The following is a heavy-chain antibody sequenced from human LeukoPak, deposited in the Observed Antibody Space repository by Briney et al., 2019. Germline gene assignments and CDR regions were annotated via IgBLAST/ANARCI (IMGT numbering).Heavy chain of an antibody. V-gene: IGHV1-24*01. CDR1: GYTLTELS. CDR2: FDPEDGET. J-gene: IGHJ4*02. Sequence: ASVKVSCKVCGYTLTELSMHWVRQAPGKGLEWMGGFDPEDGETIYAQKFQGRVTMTEDTSTDTAYMELSSLRSEDTAVYYCAADGLRYPDPYYFDYWGQGTLVTVSS. D-gene: IGHD3-9*01. CDR3: AADGLRYPDPYYFDY.